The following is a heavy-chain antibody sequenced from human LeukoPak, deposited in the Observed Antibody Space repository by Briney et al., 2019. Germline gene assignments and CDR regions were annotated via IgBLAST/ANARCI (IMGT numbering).Heavy chain of an antibody. CDR3: EKVAGSIDY. Sequence: GSSVKVSCKASGYTFTTYDSNWVRQATGHGLDWIGWMNPKSGYTVYAQKFQGSVTITRDASISIACMEAKSLLSVDTPVYYCEKVAGSIDYGGKGTLVSVSS. J-gene: IGHJ4*02. CDR1: GYTFTTYD. V-gene: IGHV1-8*03. D-gene: IGHD6-19*01. CDR2: MNPKSGYT.